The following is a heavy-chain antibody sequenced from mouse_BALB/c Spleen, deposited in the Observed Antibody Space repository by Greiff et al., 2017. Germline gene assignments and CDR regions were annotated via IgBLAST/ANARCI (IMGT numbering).Heavy chain of an antibody. CDR2: IDPENGNT. J-gene: IGHJ1*01. Sequence: DVQLQESGAELVRPGALVKLSCKASGFNIKDYYMHWVKQRPEQGLEWIGWIDPENGNTIYDPKFQGKASITADTSSNTAYLQLSSLTSEDTAVYYCARRTGSWYFDVWGAGTTVTVSS. V-gene: IGHV14-1*02. CDR1: GFNIKDYY. D-gene: IGHD4-1*01. CDR3: ARRTGSWYFDV.